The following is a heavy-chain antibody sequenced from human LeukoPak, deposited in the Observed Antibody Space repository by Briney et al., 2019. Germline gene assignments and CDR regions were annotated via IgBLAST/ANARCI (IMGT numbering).Heavy chain of an antibody. V-gene: IGHV4-34*01. CDR2: IISSVST. D-gene: IGHD1-14*01. Sequence: SETLSLTCAVYGGSLSGYYWSWIRPPQGKGLEWIGAIISSVSTTYHTSLKRRVTIPVDKSKNQFSLKLSSVTTADSAVYCCARGEEATDWGQGTLVTVSS. J-gene: IGHJ4*02. CDR1: GGSLSGYY. CDR3: ARGEEATD.